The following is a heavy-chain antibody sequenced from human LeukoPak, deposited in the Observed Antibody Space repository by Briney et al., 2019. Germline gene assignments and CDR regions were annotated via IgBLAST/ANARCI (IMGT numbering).Heavy chain of an antibody. CDR2: INHSGST. V-gene: IGHV4-34*01. J-gene: IGHJ4*02. CDR1: GGSFSGYY. D-gene: IGHD3-16*01. Sequence: SETLSLTCAVYGGSFSGYYWSWIRQPPGKGLEWIGEINHSGSTNYNPPLKSRVTISVDTSKNQFSLNLSSVTAADTAVYYCATYVWARHFDYWGQGTLVTVSS. CDR3: ATYVWARHFDY.